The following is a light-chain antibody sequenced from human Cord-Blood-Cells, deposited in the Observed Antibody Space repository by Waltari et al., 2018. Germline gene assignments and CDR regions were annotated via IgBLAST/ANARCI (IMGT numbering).Light chain of an antibody. J-gene: IGKJ2*01. CDR2: WAS. Sequence: DIVMTPYPDSLAVSLGERASINCKSSQSVLYSSNNNNYLAWYQQKPGQPPKLLIYWASTRESGVPDRFSGSGSGTDFTLTISSLQAEDVAVYYCQQYYSTPYTFGQGTKLEIK. CDR3: QQYYSTPYT. CDR1: QSVLYSSNNNNY. V-gene: IGKV4-1*01.